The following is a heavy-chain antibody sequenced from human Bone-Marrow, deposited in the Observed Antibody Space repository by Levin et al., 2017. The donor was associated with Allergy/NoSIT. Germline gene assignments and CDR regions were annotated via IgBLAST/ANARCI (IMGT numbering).Heavy chain of an antibody. CDR1: GFTFNTYW. J-gene: IGHJ3*02. D-gene: IGHD1-1*01. V-gene: IGHV3-74*01. CDR3: ARGLPLAPRSAFDI. Sequence: AGGSLRLSCAASGFTFNTYWMHWVRRAPGKGLLCVARINRDGSSTSYADSVKGRFTISRDNAKSSLYLQMDSLRADDTAVYYCARGLPLAPRSAFDIWGQGTVVT. CDR2: INRDGSST.